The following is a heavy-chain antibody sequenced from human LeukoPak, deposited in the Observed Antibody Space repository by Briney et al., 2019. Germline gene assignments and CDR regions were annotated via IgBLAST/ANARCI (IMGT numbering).Heavy chain of an antibody. J-gene: IGHJ4*02. CDR3: ARAANPQDCFDC. CDR1: GYSFTDYY. D-gene: IGHD4/OR15-4a*01. Sequence: GASVKVSCNSSGYSFTDYYMRWVRQAPGQGLGWMGWINPNSGGTNYAQKFQGRVTMTRDTSISTAYMELSRLTSDDTAVYYCARAANPQDCFDCWGQRTLVTVSS. V-gene: IGHV1-2*02. CDR2: INPNSGGT.